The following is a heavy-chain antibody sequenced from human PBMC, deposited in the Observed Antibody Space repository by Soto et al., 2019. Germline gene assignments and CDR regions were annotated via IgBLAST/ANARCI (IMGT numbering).Heavy chain of an antibody. Sequence: HGESLKISCKGSGYNFTNYWIGWVRQMPGRGPEWMGIIYPGDSDTRYSPSFRGQVTISADKSISTAYLQWSSLKASGTAMYYCARPPAPAGPQLWNAEYFQHWGQGTLVTVSS. J-gene: IGHJ1*01. V-gene: IGHV5-51*01. D-gene: IGHD5-18*01. CDR1: GYNFTNYW. CDR3: ARPPAPAGPQLWNAEYFQH. CDR2: IYPGDSDT.